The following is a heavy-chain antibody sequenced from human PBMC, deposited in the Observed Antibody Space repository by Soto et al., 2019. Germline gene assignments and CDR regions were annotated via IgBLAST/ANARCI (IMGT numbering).Heavy chain of an antibody. D-gene: IGHD4-17*01. CDR3: ARGRDGGAAN. CDR2: INPSGST. J-gene: IGHJ4*02. V-gene: IGHV4-34*01. CDR1: GGSISGYY. Sequence: QVQLQQWGAGLLKPSETLSLTCAVYGGSISGYYWSWIRQPPGKGLGWIGEINPSGSTNYTPSLKSRVTMSGDTPKNQFSLKLTSVTAADTAVYYCARGRDGGAANWGQGTLVTVSS.